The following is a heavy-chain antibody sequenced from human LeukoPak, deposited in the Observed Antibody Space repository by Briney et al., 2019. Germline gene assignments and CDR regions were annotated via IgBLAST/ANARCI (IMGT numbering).Heavy chain of an antibody. J-gene: IGHJ3*02. CDR3: ANDSVARSRVYDAFDI. CDR1: GFTFNNYA. D-gene: IGHD3-16*01. Sequence: PGGSLRLSCAASGFTFNNYAMNWVRQAPGKGLEWVSHITGPGDRTYFADSVKGRFTMSRDNSRNTLYLQMNSLRAEDTAVYYCANDSVARSRVYDAFDIWGQGTMVSVSS. CDR2: ITGPGDRT. V-gene: IGHV3-23*01.